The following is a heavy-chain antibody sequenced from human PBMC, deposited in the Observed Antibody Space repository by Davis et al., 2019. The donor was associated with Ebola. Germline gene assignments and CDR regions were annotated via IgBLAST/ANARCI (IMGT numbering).Heavy chain of an antibody. V-gene: IGHV4-34*01. Sequence: PSETLSLTCTVPGGSISSYYWSWIRQPPGEGLEWIGEINHSGSTNYNPSLKSRVTISADTSKNQFSLKLSSVTAADTAIYYCARRRGTNYYYYMDVWGKGTTVTVSS. D-gene: IGHD3/OR15-3a*01. CDR2: INHSGST. CDR3: ARRRGTNYYYYMDV. CDR1: GGSISSYY. J-gene: IGHJ6*03.